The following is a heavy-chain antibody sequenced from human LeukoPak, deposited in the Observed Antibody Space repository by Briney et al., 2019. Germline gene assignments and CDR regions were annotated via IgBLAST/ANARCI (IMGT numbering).Heavy chain of an antibody. D-gene: IGHD5-18*01. CDR1: GGTFSSYA. CDR3: ARRDGYSYGSVGAFDI. CDR2: IIPIFGTA. J-gene: IGHJ3*02. V-gene: IGHV1-69*13. Sequence: SVKVSCKASGGTFSSYAISWVRQAPGQGLEWMGRIIPIFGTANYAQKFQGRVTITADESTSTAYMELSSLRAEDTAVYYCARRDGYSYGSVGAFDIWGQGTMVTVSS.